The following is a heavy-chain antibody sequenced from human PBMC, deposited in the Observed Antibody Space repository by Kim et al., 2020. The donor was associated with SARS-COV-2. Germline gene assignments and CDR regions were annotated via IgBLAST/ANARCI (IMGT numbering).Heavy chain of an antibody. CDR3: AKGVWGGGSASDYFEH. D-gene: IGHD3-16*01. CDR2: ISDDASHI. Sequence: GGSLRLSCAASGFTFRNSGMHWVRQAPGKGLEWVAVISDDASHIFYADSVKGRFTISRDNSKNTLYLQMNSLRTEDTAVYFCAKGVWGGGSASDYFEHWGQGTLLTVSS. V-gene: IGHV3-30*18. J-gene: IGHJ4*02. CDR1: GFTFRNSG.